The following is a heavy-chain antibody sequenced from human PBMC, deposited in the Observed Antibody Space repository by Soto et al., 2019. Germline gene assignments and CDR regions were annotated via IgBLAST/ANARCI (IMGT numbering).Heavy chain of an antibody. CDR2: ISGFNGNT. J-gene: IGHJ4*02. Sequence: ASVKVSCKASGYTCNFDGITWVRQAPGQGLEWMGWISGFNGNTNYAADLQGRVTMTTDTSTSTAYKELRGLRSDDTAVYYCARIGVSSGHESPDFDSWGQGTLVTVSS. D-gene: IGHD3-16*01. CDR1: GYTCNFDG. CDR3: ARIGVSSGHESPDFDS. V-gene: IGHV1-18*01.